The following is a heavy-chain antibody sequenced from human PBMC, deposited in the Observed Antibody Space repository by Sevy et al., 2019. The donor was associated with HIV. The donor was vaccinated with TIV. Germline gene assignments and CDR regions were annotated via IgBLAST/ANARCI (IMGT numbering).Heavy chain of an antibody. Sequence: GGSLILSCAASGFTFDDHTMHWVRQPPGKGLEWVSLISWDGGSTYYADSVKGRFTISRDNSKNSLFLQMNSLGAEDTALYYCAKDMASEGGGAYYFDYWGQGTLVTVSS. V-gene: IGHV3-43*01. CDR3: AKDMASEGGGAYYFDY. CDR1: GFTFDDHT. D-gene: IGHD3-16*01. CDR2: ISWDGGST. J-gene: IGHJ4*02.